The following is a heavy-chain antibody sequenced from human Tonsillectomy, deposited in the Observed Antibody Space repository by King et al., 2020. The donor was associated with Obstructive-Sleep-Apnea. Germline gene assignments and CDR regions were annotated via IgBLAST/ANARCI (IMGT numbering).Heavy chain of an antibody. D-gene: IGHD1-26*01. CDR2: ISSSSSYT. J-gene: IGHJ4*02. CDR3: ARQVGATLFDY. Sequence: VQLVESGGGLVKPGGSLRLSCAASGFTFSDYYMSWISQAQGKGLEWVSYISSSSSYTNYADSVKGRFTISRDNAKNSLYLAMNSLRAEDTAVYYCARQVGATLFDYWGQGTLVTVSS. CDR1: GFTFSDYY. V-gene: IGHV3-11*06.